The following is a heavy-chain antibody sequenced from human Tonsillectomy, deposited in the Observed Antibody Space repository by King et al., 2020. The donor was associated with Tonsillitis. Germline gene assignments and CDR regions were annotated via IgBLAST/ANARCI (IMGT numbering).Heavy chain of an antibody. V-gene: IGHV5-51*01. CDR3: ARHATDCGGDCFGHFDY. D-gene: IGHD2-21*02. J-gene: IGHJ4*02. CDR1: GYSFSNYW. CDR2: IYPGDSDT. Sequence: QLVQSGAEVKQPGESLTISCRGSGYSFSNYWIGWVRQMPGKGLEWMGIIYPGDSDTRYGPSFEGQVTISADLSINTAYLQWSSLRASDTAVYYCARHATDCGGDCFGHFDYWGEGTAVIVSS.